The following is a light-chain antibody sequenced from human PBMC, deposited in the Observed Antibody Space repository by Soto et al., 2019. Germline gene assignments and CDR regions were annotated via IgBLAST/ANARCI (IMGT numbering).Light chain of an antibody. J-gene: IGLJ1*01. V-gene: IGLV2-14*01. Sequence: QSALTQPASVSGSPGQSITISCTGTSSDVDGYNYVSWYQQHPGKAPKFMIYDVSNRPSGVSNRFSGSKSDNTASLTISGLQAEDEADYYCSSYTTSNTRQIVFGTGTKLTVL. CDR1: SSDVDGYNY. CDR3: SSYTTSNTRQIV. CDR2: DVS.